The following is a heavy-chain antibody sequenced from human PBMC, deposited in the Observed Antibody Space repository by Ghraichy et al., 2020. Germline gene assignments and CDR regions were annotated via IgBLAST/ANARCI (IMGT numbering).Heavy chain of an antibody. CDR1: GLTFSNAW. D-gene: IGHD2-15*01. CDR2: IKRKTDAGTV. V-gene: IGHV3-15*01. Sequence: GGSLRLSCAASGLTFSNAWMSWVRQAPGKGLEWVGLIKRKTDAGTVDYAAPVKGRFTISRDDSENTLYLQMNSLKTEDTAVYYCTTASPSPRYCSGGSCYWHDAFDFWGRGTMVTVSS. J-gene: IGHJ3*01. CDR3: TTASPSPRYCSGGSCYWHDAFDF.